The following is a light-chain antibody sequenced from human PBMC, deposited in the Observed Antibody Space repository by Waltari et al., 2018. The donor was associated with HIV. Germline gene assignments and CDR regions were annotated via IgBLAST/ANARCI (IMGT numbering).Light chain of an antibody. CDR3: SSYTRQISVA. CDR1: SDDIGAYNH. Sequence: QSALTPPPSVSGSPGQSITLTCTGTSDDIGAYNHAAWYQQYIDEPPKLLIFAVRNRPSGVSGRFSASKSGNTASLTITGLQSDDEAIYYCSSYTRQISVAFGGGTRVTV. V-gene: IGLV2-14*03. CDR2: AVR. J-gene: IGLJ2*01.